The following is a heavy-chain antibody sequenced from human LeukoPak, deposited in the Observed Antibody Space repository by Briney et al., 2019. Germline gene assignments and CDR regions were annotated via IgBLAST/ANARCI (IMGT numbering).Heavy chain of an antibody. V-gene: IGHV1-24*01. Sequence: GASVKVSCKVSGYTLTELSMHWVRQAPGKGLEWMGGFDPEDGETIYAQKFQGRVTMTEVTSTDTAYMELSSLRSEDTAVYYCARYMYGSGEDFDYWGQGTLVTVSS. CDR3: ARYMYGSGEDFDY. CDR2: FDPEDGET. J-gene: IGHJ4*02. CDR1: GYTLTELS. D-gene: IGHD3-10*01.